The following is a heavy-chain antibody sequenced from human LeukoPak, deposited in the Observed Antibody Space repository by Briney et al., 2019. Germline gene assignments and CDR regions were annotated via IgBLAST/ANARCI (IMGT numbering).Heavy chain of an antibody. Sequence: PSGTLSLTCAVSGGSLSSSTYYWGWIRQSPGKGLEWIGNIYYSGSTYYNPSLKSRVTISVDTSKNQFSLKLSSVTAADTATYYCARQVGGSSGWYAARDFDYWGQGTLVTVSS. J-gene: IGHJ4*02. CDR3: ARQVGGSSGWYAARDFDY. V-gene: IGHV4-39*01. D-gene: IGHD6-19*01. CDR1: GGSLSSSTYY. CDR2: IYYSGST.